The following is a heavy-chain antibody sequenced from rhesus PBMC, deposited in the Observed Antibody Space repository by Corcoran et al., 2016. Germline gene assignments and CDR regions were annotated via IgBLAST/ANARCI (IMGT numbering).Heavy chain of an antibody. CDR1: GGSLSSSNW. CDR2: IYSNSEST. CDR3: ARRLTTVAVNRFDV. Sequence: QVQLRESGPGLVKPSETLSLTCAVSGGSLSSSNWWSWILQPPGKGLEWSGNIYSNSESTNSNPSLKSRVTISKDTSKNQFSLNLSSVTAADTAVYYCARRLTTVAVNRFDVWGPGLLVTVSS. D-gene: IGHD4-29*01. V-gene: IGHV4S18*01. J-gene: IGHJ5-1*01.